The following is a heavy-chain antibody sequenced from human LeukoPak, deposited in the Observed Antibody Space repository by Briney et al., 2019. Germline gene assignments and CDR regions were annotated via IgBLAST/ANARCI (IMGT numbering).Heavy chain of an antibody. Sequence: SGTLSLTCAVSGGSISSSNWWSWVRQPPGKGLEWIGEIYHSGSTNYNPSLKSRVTISVDTSKNQFSLKLSSVTAADTAVYYCARVLVPAAIRDYYYYMDVWGKGTTVTVSS. D-gene: IGHD2-2*02. V-gene: IGHV4-4*02. CDR2: IYHSGST. J-gene: IGHJ6*03. CDR3: ARVLVPAAIRDYYYYMDV. CDR1: GGSISSSNW.